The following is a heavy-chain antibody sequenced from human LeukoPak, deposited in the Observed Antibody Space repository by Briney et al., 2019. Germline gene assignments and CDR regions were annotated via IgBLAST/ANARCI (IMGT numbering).Heavy chain of an antibody. CDR1: GFTFSSYG. Sequence: GRSLRLSCAASGFTFSSYGMHWVRQAPGKGLAWVAVISYDGSNKYYADSVKGRFTISRDNSKNTLYLQMNSLRAEDTAVYYCAKDLYEAGPMRYYYYGMDVWGQGTTVTVSS. CDR3: AKDLYEAGPMRYYYYGMDV. CDR2: ISYDGSNK. J-gene: IGHJ6*02. D-gene: IGHD3-16*01. V-gene: IGHV3-30*18.